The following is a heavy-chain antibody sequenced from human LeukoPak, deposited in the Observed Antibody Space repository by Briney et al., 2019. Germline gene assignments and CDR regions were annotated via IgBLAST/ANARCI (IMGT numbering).Heavy chain of an antibody. CDR1: GFTLDDYG. J-gene: IGHJ5*02. D-gene: IGHD3-3*01. Sequence: GGSLRLSCAASGFTLDDYGMSWVRHAPGKGLVGVAGINWNGGKTVYADSVKGRFTISRDNAKNSLYLQLNSLRAEDTAWYHCARDFWSGYSGWFDPWGQGTLVTVSS. CDR2: INWNGGKT. V-gene: IGHV3-20*01. CDR3: ARDFWSGYSGWFDP.